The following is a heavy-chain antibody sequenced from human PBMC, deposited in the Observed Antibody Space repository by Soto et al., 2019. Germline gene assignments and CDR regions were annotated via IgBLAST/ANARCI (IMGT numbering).Heavy chain of an antibody. CDR2: VNSDGSNT. D-gene: IGHD3-9*01. CDR3: AKDWSYGLDV. CDR1: GFSFSNTW. V-gene: IGHV3-74*01. J-gene: IGHJ6*02. Sequence: GGSLRLSCAASGFSFSNTWMHWVRQAPGKGLVWVSHVNSDGSNTNYADFVKGRFTVSRDNARSTVYLQMNSLRADDTAVYYCAKDWSYGLDVWGQGTTVTVSS.